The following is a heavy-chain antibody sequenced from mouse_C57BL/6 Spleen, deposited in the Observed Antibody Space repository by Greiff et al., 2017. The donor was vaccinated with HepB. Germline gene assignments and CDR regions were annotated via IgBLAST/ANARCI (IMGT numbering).Heavy chain of an antibody. CDR2: IDPNSGGT. D-gene: IGHD1-1*01. CDR3: ARLEYYGSKGYFDV. Sequence: QVQLKQPGAELVKPGASVKLSCKASGYTFTSYWMHWVKQRPGRGLEWIGRIDPNSGGTKYNEKFKSKATLTVDKPSSTAYMQLSSLTSEDSAVYYCARLEYYGSKGYFDVWGTGTTVTVSS. V-gene: IGHV1-72*01. J-gene: IGHJ1*03. CDR1: GYTFTSYW.